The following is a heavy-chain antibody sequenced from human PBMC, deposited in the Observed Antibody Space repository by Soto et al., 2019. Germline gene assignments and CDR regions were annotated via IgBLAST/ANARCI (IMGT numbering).Heavy chain of an antibody. Sequence: KPGGSLRLSCVVYNLTFTYAWMSWVRQAPGKGLEWVGRIKATAYGGTTDYAAPVKGRFSISRDDSKNTLYLEMNSLRTEDTGTYFCTTDDTGAYYFPHWGLGTLVTVPS. D-gene: IGHD2-8*02. CDR3: TTDDTGAYYFPH. CDR2: IKATAYGGTT. J-gene: IGHJ4*02. V-gene: IGHV3-15*01. CDR1: NLTFTYAW.